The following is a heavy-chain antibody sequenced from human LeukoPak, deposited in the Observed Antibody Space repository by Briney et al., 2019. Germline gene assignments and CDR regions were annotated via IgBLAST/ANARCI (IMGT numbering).Heavy chain of an antibody. D-gene: IGHD3-22*01. CDR3: VGVGGYDSSGFLDY. Sequence: PGGSLRLSCAASGFSFSTYTMNWVRQAPGKGLERVAGIQHDGSRTYYADSVKGRFTISRDNSKNTLYLQMNSLSRDDTAVYYCVGVGGYDSSGFLDYWGQGTLVTVSS. V-gene: IGHV3-30-3*01. J-gene: IGHJ4*02. CDR2: IQHDGSRT. CDR1: GFSFSTYT.